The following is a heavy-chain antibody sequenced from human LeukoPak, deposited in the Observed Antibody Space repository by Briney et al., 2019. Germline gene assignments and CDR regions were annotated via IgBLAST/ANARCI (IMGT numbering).Heavy chain of an antibody. CDR2: IIPILSQS. Sequence: SVKVSCKASGGTFSTYSINWVRQAPGQGLEWMGRIIPILSQSDYAQKFQGTVSITADEFTETAYMELGSLRSDDTAVYYCATGGAYRDAFDIWGQGTMATVSS. CDR3: ATGGAYRDAFDI. D-gene: IGHD3-10*01. CDR1: GGTFSTYS. J-gene: IGHJ3*02. V-gene: IGHV1-69*11.